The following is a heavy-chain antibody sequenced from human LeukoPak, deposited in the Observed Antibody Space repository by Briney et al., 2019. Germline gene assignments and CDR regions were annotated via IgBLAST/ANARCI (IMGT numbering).Heavy chain of an antibody. J-gene: IGHJ4*02. CDR2: KYYSGST. Sequence: SETLSLTCDVPGVSINTCCYYWTWIRQPPGKGLEWIGYKYYSGSTRYNSSLRSRLTISLDSSKNQFSLRLTSVTAADTAVYYCARARSYGFDFDSWGPGTMVIVSS. CDR1: GVSINTCCYY. V-gene: IGHV4-61*01. CDR3: ARARSYGFDFDS. D-gene: IGHD5-18*01.